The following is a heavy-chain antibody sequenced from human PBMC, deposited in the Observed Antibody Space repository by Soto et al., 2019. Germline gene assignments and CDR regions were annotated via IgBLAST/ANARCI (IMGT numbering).Heavy chain of an antibody. CDR2: INPSGGST. V-gene: IGHV1-46*01. Sequence: XSVKVSFKASGYTFTSYYMRWVRQAPGQGLEWMGIINPSGGSTSYAQKFQGRVTMTRDTSTSTVYMELSSLRSEDTAVYYCARLGQLGAPYYFDYWGQGTLVTVSS. J-gene: IGHJ4*02. CDR3: ARLGQLGAPYYFDY. D-gene: IGHD6-6*01. CDR1: GYTFTSYY.